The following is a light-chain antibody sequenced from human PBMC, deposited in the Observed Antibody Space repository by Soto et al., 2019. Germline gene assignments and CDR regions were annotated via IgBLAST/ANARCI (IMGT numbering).Light chain of an antibody. CDR2: DAS. Sequence: EIVLTQSPGTLSLSPGDSATLSCRASQSVSSSYLAWYQQKPGQAPRLLLYDASSRATGIPDRFSGSGSGTDFTLTISRLEPEDFSVYYCQQYGSSRTFGQGTKVEIK. CDR1: QSVSSSY. J-gene: IGKJ1*01. CDR3: QQYGSSRT. V-gene: IGKV3-20*01.